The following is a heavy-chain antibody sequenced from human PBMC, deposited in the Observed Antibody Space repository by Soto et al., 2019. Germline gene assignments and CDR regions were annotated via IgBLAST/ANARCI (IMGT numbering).Heavy chain of an antibody. CDR2: IKSKTDSGTI. V-gene: IGHV3-15*01. CDR3: AKDKWLRELPAY. Sequence: GGSLRLSCAASGFTFSRAWMSWVRQAPGKGLEWVGRIKSKTDSGTIDYAAPVKGRFTISRDDSKNTVYLQMNGLGAEDTAVYYCAKDKWLRELPAYWGQGTLVTVSS. CDR1: GFTFSRAW. D-gene: IGHD1-26*01. J-gene: IGHJ4*02.